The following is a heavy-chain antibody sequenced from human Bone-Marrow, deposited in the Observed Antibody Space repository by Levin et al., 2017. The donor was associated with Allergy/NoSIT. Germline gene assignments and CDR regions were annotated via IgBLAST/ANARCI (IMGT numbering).Heavy chain of an antibody. V-gene: IGHV3-30-3*01. D-gene: IGHD6-19*01. CDR3: AREAGYSTAWYPNY. J-gene: IGHJ4*02. Sequence: PGGSLRLSCSASGFTFSTHAMHWVRQAPGKGLVWVAVISHDGSSKYYADSVKGRFTISRDTSKNTLYLQMNNLRADDTAMYYCAREAGYSTAWYPNYWGQGTLVTVSS. CDR1: GFTFSTHA. CDR2: ISHDGSSK.